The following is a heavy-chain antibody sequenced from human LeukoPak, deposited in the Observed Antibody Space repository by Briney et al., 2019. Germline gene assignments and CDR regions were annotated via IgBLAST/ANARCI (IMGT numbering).Heavy chain of an antibody. CDR3: AKGAVYGYDFWSGYSHYFDY. CDR2: ISGSGGST. V-gene: IGHV3-23*01. D-gene: IGHD3-3*01. Sequence: PGGSLRLSCAASGFTFSSYAMSWVRQAPGKGLEWVSAISGSGGSTSYADSVKGRFTISRDKSKNTLYLQMNSLRAEDTAVYYCAKGAVYGYDFWSGYSHYFDYWGQGTLVTVSS. CDR1: GFTFSSYA. J-gene: IGHJ4*02.